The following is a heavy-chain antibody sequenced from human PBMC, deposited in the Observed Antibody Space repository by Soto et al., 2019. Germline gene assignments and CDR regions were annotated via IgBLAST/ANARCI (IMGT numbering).Heavy chain of an antibody. J-gene: IGHJ3*02. V-gene: IGHV3-74*01. CDR3: ARAQYPADDAFDI. D-gene: IGHD2-2*01. Sequence: WGSLRISCASSVFISRSYWMHWVRQVPGKGLVWVSRINGDGSSTSYADSVKGRFTISRDNAKNTLYLQMNGLRADDTAVYYCARAQYPADDAFDIWGQGALVTVSS. CDR1: VFISRSYW. CDR2: INGDGSST.